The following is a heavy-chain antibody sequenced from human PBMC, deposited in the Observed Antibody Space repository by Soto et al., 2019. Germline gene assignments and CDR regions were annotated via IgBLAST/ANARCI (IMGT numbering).Heavy chain of an antibody. CDR3: ASEGLDYDFWSGSHGYMDV. CDR2: ISSSTSYI. Sequence: EVQLVESGGGLVKPGGSLRLSCAASGFTFRSSAMNWVRQAPGKGLEWVSCISSSTSYIYYADSVKGRFTISRDNAKNSLYLQMNSLRAEDTAVYYCASEGLDYDFWSGSHGYMDVWGKGTTVTVSS. J-gene: IGHJ6*03. D-gene: IGHD3-3*01. CDR1: GFTFRSSA. V-gene: IGHV3-21*01.